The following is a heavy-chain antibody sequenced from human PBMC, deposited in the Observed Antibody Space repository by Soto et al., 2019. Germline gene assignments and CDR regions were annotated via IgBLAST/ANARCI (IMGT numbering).Heavy chain of an antibody. Sequence: QVQLVESGGGVVQPGRSLRLSCAASGFTFSNYIMHWVRQAPGKGLEWVAFILDDGNNKYYADSVKGRFTISRDNSMNTLYLQMNSLRTEDTAVYYCARDDEGGSYCDLGYWGQGTLVTVSS. CDR1: GFTFSNYI. CDR3: ARDDEGGSYCDLGY. D-gene: IGHD3-10*01. J-gene: IGHJ4*02. V-gene: IGHV3-30-3*01. CDR2: ILDDGNNK.